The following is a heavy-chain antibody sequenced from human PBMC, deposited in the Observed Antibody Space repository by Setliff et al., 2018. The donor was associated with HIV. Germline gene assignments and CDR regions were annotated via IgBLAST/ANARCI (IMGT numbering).Heavy chain of an antibody. J-gene: IGHJ4*02. Sequence: PGESLKISCKGSGYRFTNYWIAWVRQMPGKGLEWMEIIYPGDSDTRYSPSFQGQVTISAEKSINTAYLQWSSLKASDTAMYYCATPTTHSSAGYWGQGTRVTVSS. D-gene: IGHD6-19*01. CDR2: IYPGDSDT. V-gene: IGHV5-51*01. CDR1: GYRFTNYW. CDR3: ATPTTHSSAGY.